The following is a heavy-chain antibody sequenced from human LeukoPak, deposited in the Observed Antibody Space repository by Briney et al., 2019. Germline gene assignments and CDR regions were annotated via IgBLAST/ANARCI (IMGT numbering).Heavy chain of an antibody. V-gene: IGHV4-59*08. Sequence: SETLSLTCAVSGGSIGSDYWTWIRQPPGKGLEYIGYIYYTGGTNYNPSLKSRVTISVDTSKNQFSLKLSSVTAADTAVYFCAKYGNSGWVIDNWGQGTLVTVSS. CDR3: AKYGNSGWVIDN. D-gene: IGHD6-19*01. CDR1: GGSIGSDY. CDR2: IYYTGGT. J-gene: IGHJ4*02.